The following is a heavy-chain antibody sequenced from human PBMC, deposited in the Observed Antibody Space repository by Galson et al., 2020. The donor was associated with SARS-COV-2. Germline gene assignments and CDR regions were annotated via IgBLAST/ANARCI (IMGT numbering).Heavy chain of an antibody. CDR2: IKQDGSQQ. V-gene: IGHV3-7*03. CDR3: ARDWTGCGGGCQGDACDS. D-gene: IGHD2-21*02. Sequence: GESLKISCAASGSNLRAFWMSWVRRAPGQGLEWVANIKQDGSQQYYADSVKGRFTIPRDNTQNLLFLQMNSLGFEDTAVYYCARDWTGCGGGCQGDACDSWGQGTKVTVSS. CDR1: GSNLRAFW. J-gene: IGHJ3*02.